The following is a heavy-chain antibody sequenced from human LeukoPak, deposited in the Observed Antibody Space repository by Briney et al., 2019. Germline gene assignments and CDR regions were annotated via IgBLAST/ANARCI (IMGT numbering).Heavy chain of an antibody. CDR3: TNNGDYCYDNDSNPRRLVLDY. Sequence: GGSLRLSCVVSGFTFTNAWMSWVRQAPGKGLEWVGRIKRTSDGGTTDYATPVKGRFTISRDDSKDTLYLHMNALKTEDTARLYFTNNGDYCYDNDSNPRRLVLDYWGQGNPVNVSS. CDR2: IKRTSDGGTT. CDR1: GFTFTNAW. D-gene: IGHD3-22*01. J-gene: IGHJ4*02. V-gene: IGHV3-15*01.